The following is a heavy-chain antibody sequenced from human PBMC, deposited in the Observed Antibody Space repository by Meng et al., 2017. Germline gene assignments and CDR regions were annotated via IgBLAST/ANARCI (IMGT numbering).Heavy chain of an antibody. CDR1: GYNFPDYY. V-gene: IGHV3-30*01. D-gene: IGHD6-19*01. CDR3: ARSSGYLDY. CDR2: ISYDGSNK. Sequence: QVQLVQSGAEVKKPGASVKVSCKPSGYNFPDYYIHWVRQAPGKGLEWVAVISYDGSNKYYADSVKGRFTISRDNSKNTLYLQMNSLRAEDTAVYYCARSSGYLDYWGQGTLVTASS. J-gene: IGHJ4*02.